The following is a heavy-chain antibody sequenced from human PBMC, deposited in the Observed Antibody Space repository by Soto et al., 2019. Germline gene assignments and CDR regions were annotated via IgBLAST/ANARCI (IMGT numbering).Heavy chain of an antibody. CDR2: INHSGST. D-gene: IGHD3-16*01. CDR1: GGSFSGYY. V-gene: IGHV4-34*01. Sequence: SETLSLTCAVYGGSFSGYYWSWIRQPPGKGLEWIGEINHSGSTNYNPSLKSRVTISVDTSKNQFSLKLSSVTAADTAVYYCVRRSIMITSRESDYWGQRTLVTGSS. CDR3: VRRSIMITSRESDY. J-gene: IGHJ4*02.